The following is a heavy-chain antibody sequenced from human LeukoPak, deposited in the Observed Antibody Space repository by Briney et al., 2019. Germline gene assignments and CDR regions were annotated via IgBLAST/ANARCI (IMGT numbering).Heavy chain of an antibody. CDR3: ARKGYSSGRTHFDY. D-gene: IGHD6-19*01. J-gene: IGHJ4*02. V-gene: IGHV3-11*01. Sequence: GGSLRLSCAASQIIFSDYGMHWVRQAPGKGLEWVSYISSSGSTIYYADSVKGRFTISRDNAKNSLYLQMNSLRAEDTAVYYCARKGYSSGRTHFDYWGQGTLVTVSS. CDR2: ISSSGSTI. CDR1: QIIFSDYG.